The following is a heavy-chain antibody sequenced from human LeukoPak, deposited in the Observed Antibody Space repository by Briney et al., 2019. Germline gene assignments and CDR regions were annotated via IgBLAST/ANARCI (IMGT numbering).Heavy chain of an antibody. V-gene: IGHV3-23*01. D-gene: IGHD2/OR15-2a*01. Sequence: GGSLRLSCVASGFTFSSYDMNWVRQAPGKGLEWVSRVGTSGSGRFYADSVKGRFTISRDTSKNTLSLHMNSLRADDTAIYYFANSRFLWGQGTLVTVSS. CDR3: ANSRFL. CDR1: GFTFSSYD. CDR2: VGTSGSGR. J-gene: IGHJ4*02.